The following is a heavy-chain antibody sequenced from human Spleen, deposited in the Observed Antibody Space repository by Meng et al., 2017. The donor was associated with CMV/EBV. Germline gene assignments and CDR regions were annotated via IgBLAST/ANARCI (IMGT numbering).Heavy chain of an antibody. CDR1: GFTFSDHY. D-gene: IGHD4-23*01. V-gene: IGHV3-72*01. CDR3: VKPSTVKTPGDY. Sequence: GESLKISCAASGFTFSDHYMDWVCQAPGKGLEWVGRTRNKAKSYTTDYAASVKGRFTISRDDSKNSLYLQMNSLKTEDTAVYYCVKPSTVKTPGDYWGQGTLVTVSS. J-gene: IGHJ4*02. CDR2: TRNKAKSYTT.